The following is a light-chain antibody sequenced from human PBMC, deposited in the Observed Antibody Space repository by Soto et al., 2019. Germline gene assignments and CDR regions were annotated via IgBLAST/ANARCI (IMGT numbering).Light chain of an antibody. V-gene: IGLV2-14*01. Sequence: QSALTQPASVSGSPGQSITVSCTGTFNEIGIYNYVSWYQQHPGKAPKLLIYEVSNRPSGISNRFSGSKSGNTASLTISGLQADDEADYYCSSYTSTNTPYVFGSGTKLTVL. CDR3: SSYTSTNTPYV. CDR1: FNEIGIYNY. J-gene: IGLJ1*01. CDR2: EVS.